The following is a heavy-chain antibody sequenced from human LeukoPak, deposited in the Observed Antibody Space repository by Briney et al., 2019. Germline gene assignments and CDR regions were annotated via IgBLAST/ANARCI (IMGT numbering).Heavy chain of an antibody. CDR3: ARKVVVVVASWNWFDP. J-gene: IGHJ5*02. D-gene: IGHD2-15*01. CDR1: GYTFAGYY. Sequence: ASVKVSCKASGYTFAGYYMHWVRQAPGQGLEWMGWINPNSGGTNYAQKFQGRVTMTRDTSISTAYMELSRLRSDDTAVYYCARKVVVVVASWNWFDPWGQGTLVTVSS. CDR2: INPNSGGT. V-gene: IGHV1-2*02.